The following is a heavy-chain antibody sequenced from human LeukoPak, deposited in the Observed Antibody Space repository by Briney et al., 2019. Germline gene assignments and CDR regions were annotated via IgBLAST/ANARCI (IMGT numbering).Heavy chain of an antibody. CDR1: GFSFSSYW. Sequence: GGSLRLSCAASGFSFSSYWMHWVRQAPGKGLVWVSRIKSDGKTNYADSVKGRFTISRGNAKNTVSLQMNSLRAEDTGVYYCARAPSEIGGYYPEYFRHWGQGTLVTVSS. CDR2: IKSDGKT. CDR3: ARAPSEIGGYYPEYFRH. V-gene: IGHV3-74*01. D-gene: IGHD3-22*01. J-gene: IGHJ1*01.